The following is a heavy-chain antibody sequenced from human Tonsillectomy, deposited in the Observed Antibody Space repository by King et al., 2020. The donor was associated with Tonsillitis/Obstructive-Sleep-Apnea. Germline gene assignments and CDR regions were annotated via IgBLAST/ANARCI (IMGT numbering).Heavy chain of an antibody. Sequence: LQLQESGPGLVKPSETLSLTCTVSGGSISSSSYYWGWIRQPPGKGLEWIGSVYYSGSTYYSPSLKSRVTISVDTSKNQFSLKLRSVTAADTAVYYCARQARREMSTSWGQGTLVTVSS. CDR3: ARQARREMSTS. CDR2: VYYSGST. D-gene: IGHD5-24*01. J-gene: IGHJ5*02. CDR1: GGSISSSSYY. V-gene: IGHV4-39*01.